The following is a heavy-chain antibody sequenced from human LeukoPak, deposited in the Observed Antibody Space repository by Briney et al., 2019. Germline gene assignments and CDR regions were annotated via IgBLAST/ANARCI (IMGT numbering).Heavy chain of an antibody. D-gene: IGHD2-15*01. CDR1: GFTFSTYS. Sequence: GGSLTLSCAASGFTFSTYSMNWARQAPGKGLEWVSSISSSSSTIYYADSVKGRFTISRDNAKDSLYLQMNSLRAEDTAVYYCARELVASSYWGQGTLVTVSS. CDR3: ARELVASSY. J-gene: IGHJ4*02. V-gene: IGHV3-21*01. CDR2: ISSSSSTI.